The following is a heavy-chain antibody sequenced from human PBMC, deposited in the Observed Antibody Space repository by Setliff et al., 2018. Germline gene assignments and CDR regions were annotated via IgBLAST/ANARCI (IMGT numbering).Heavy chain of an antibody. CDR1: GYTFSHPG. CDR2: TSVYTGNT. V-gene: IGHV1-18*01. Sequence: ASVKVSCKASGYTFSHPGITWVRQAPGQGLEWMGWTSVYTGNTNYAPKLQGRVTMTTDASTSTAYMELRGLTSDDTAVYYCSRLVRYCSKTTCQTASGAELWGQGTLVTVSS. D-gene: IGHD2-8*01. J-gene: IGHJ4*02. CDR3: SRLVRYCSKTTCQTASGAEL.